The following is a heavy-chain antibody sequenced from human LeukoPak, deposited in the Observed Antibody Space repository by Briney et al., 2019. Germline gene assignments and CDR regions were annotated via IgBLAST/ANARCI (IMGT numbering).Heavy chain of an antibody. Sequence: SETLSLTCAVYGGSFSGCYWSWIRQPPGKGLEWIGEINHSGSTNYNPSLKSRVTISVDTSKNQFSLKLSSVTAADTAVYYCASRLYYYDSSGYYQTPKPFDYWGQGTLVTVSS. CDR1: GGSFSGCY. J-gene: IGHJ4*02. CDR2: INHSGST. CDR3: ASRLYYYDSSGYYQTPKPFDY. D-gene: IGHD3-22*01. V-gene: IGHV4-34*01.